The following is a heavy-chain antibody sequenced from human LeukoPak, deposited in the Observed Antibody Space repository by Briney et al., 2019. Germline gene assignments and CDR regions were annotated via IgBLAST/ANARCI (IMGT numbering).Heavy chain of an antibody. V-gene: IGHV3-21*06. D-gene: IGHD2-21*01. CDR3: ARLAIRRIDFGNPELDP. J-gene: IGHJ5*02. CDR1: GFTFSSYS. Sequence: PGGSLRLSCAASGFTFSSYSMNWVRQAPGKGLEWVSSISSSSSYIYYADSVKGRFTISRDNAENSMYLQMNNLRVEDTAVYYCARLAIRRIDFGNPELDPWGQGTLVTVSS. CDR2: ISSSSSYI.